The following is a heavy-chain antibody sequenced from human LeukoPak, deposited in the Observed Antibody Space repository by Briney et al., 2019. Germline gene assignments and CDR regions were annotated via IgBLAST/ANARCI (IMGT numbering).Heavy chain of an antibody. Sequence: GGSLRLSCAASGFTFISYAMRWVRQAPGRGLEWVSVVYSGGSTYYADSVKGRFTISRDNSRNTLYLQMSSLRAEDTAVYYCARGGYSSGWYRDWGQGTLVTVSS. D-gene: IGHD6-19*01. V-gene: IGHV3-53*01. J-gene: IGHJ4*02. CDR1: GFTFISYA. CDR3: ARGGYSSGWYRD. CDR2: VYSGGST.